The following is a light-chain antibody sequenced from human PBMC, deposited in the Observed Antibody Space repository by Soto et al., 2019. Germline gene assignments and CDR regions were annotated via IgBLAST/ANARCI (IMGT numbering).Light chain of an antibody. CDR2: ADN. V-gene: IGLV1-40*01. J-gene: IGLJ2*01. CDR1: SFNIGAGYD. CDR3: QAYDNALGSSEA. Sequence: QSVLTQPPSVSGAPGQRVTISCTGSSFNIGAGYDVHWYQQFPGTAPKLLIYADNNRPSGVPERFSGSRSGTSASLAITGLQAEDEATYYCQAYDNALGSSEAFGGGTKLTVL.